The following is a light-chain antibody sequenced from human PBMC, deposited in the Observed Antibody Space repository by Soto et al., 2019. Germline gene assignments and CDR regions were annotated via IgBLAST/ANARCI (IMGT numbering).Light chain of an antibody. J-gene: IGKJ4*01. CDR2: GAS. CDR3: QHYGSSPLT. Sequence: EIVLTQSPGTLSLTRGERATLSCRASQSVSSSYLGWYQQKPGQAPRLLIYGASNRATGIPDRFSGIGSGTDFTLTISRLEPEDFAVYYCQHYGSSPLTFGEGTKVEIK. CDR1: QSVSSSY. V-gene: IGKV3-20*01.